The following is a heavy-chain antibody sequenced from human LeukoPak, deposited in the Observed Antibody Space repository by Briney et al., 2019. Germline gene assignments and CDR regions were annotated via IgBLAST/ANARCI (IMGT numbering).Heavy chain of an antibody. Sequence: ASVKVSCKASGYTFTSYAMHWVRQAPGQRLEWMGWINAGNGNTKYSQKFQGRVTITRDTSVSTAYMELSSLRSEDTAVYYCARYSYGRRGYGYWGQGTLVTVSS. CDR2: INAGNGNT. J-gene: IGHJ4*02. CDR3: ARYSYGRRGYGY. V-gene: IGHV1-3*01. CDR1: GYTFTSYA. D-gene: IGHD5-18*01.